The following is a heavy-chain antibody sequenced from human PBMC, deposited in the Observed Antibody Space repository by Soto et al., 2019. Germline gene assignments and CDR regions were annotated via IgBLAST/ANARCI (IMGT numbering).Heavy chain of an antibody. CDR2: IYSGGRT. V-gene: IGHV3-53*01. J-gene: IGHJ3*01. CDR1: GFIVSSYY. Sequence: PGGSLRLSCAGSGFIVSSYYMSWVRQAPGKWLEWISVIYSGGRTYYADSVKGRFTISRDNSENTLYLQLNSLRAEDTAVYYCAKSGGNGWFADASDVWGQGTMVTVSS. CDR3: AKSGGNGWFADASDV. D-gene: IGHD6-19*01.